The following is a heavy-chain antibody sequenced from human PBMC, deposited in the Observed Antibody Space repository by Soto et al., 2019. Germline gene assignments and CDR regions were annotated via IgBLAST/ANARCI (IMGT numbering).Heavy chain of an antibody. D-gene: IGHD2-2*01. J-gene: IGHJ5*02. Sequence: ASAKVSCQASGYTFTGYYMHWVRQAPGQGLEWMGWINPNSGGTNYAQKFQGRVTMTRDTSISTAYMELSRLRSDDTAVYYCARDPIVVVPAAKYNWFDPWGQGTLVTVSS. CDR3: ARDPIVVVPAAKYNWFDP. CDR2: INPNSGGT. CDR1: GYTFTGYY. V-gene: IGHV1-2*02.